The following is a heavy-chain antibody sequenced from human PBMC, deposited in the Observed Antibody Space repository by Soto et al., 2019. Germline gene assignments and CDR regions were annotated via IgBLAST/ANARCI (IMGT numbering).Heavy chain of an antibody. D-gene: IGHD2-15*01. J-gene: IGHJ6*01. CDR3: AREIRYCSGGRCYSDGMDV. CDR1: GGTFSSYA. V-gene: IGHV1-69*01. Sequence: QVQLVQSGAEVKKPGSSVKVSCKASGGTFSSYAISWVRQAPGQGLEWMGGIIPIFGTANYAQKFQGRVTRTADEYTSTAYMELSSLRSEDTVVYYCAREIRYCSGGRCYSDGMDVWGQGTTVTVSS. CDR2: IIPIFGTA.